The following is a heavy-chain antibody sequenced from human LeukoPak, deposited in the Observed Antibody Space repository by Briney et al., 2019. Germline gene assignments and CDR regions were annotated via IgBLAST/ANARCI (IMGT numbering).Heavy chain of an antibody. CDR2: IVSSGSYI. CDR3: VKKWGGYCSTTSCYKGYFDY. D-gene: IGHD2-2*02. CDR1: GFTFSSYS. Sequence: GGSLRLSCAASGFTFSSYSMNWVRQAPGKGLEWVSSIVSSGSYIYYADSVKGRFTISRDNAKNSLYLQMNSLRAEDTAVYYLVKKWGGYCSTTSCYKGYFDYWGQGTLVTVSS. J-gene: IGHJ4*02. V-gene: IGHV3-21*01.